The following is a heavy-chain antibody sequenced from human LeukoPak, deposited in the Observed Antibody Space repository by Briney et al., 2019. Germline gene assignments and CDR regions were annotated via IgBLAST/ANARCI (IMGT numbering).Heavy chain of an antibody. J-gene: IGHJ5*02. Sequence: GGSLRLSCVASGFIFSDYYMTWIRQAPGEGLEWLSYISGRGGSIYYTDSVKGRFTITRDNAKNSLYLQMNSLRAEDTAVYYCARFQSNWFDPWGQGALVTVSS. CDR1: GFIFSDYY. D-gene: IGHD2/OR15-2a*01. V-gene: IGHV3-11*01. CDR3: ARFQSNWFDP. CDR2: ISGRGGSI.